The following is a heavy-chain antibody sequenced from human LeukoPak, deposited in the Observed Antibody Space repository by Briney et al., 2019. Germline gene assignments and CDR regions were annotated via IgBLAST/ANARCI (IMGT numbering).Heavy chain of an antibody. CDR1: GGSTSSGSDY. CDR2: IYSSGST. J-gene: IGHJ4*02. Sequence: SETLSLTCTVSGGSTSSGSDYWSWIRQPAGKGLEWIGRIYSSGSTNYNPSLKSRVTMSMDTSKNQFSLKLSSVTAADTAVYYCARGLPIDNWDQGTLVTVSS. V-gene: IGHV4-61*02. CDR3: ARGLPIDN.